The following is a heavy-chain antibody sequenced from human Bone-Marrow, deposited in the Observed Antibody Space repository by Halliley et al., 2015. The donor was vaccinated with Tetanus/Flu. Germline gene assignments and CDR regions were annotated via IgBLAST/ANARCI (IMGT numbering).Heavy chain of an antibody. CDR3: AVTTVGDFDY. CDR2: VYYRGGP. V-gene: IGHV4-39*01. Sequence: GLGWVGSVYYRGGPYYTPSLGSRPTISVDPSKNQFSLKLNSVTAADTSVYYCAVTTVGDFDYWGQGTLVTVSS. D-gene: IGHD4-17*01. J-gene: IGHJ4*02.